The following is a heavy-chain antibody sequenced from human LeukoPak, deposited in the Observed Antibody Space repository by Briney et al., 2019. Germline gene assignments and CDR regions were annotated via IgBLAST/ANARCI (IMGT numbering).Heavy chain of an antibody. CDR3: AKDRVGVVPDAFDI. Sequence: GGSLRLSCAASGFTFSSYSMNWVRQAPGKGLEWVSSISSSSSYIYYADSVKGRFTISRDNAKNSLYLQMNSLRAEDTALYYCAKDRVGVVPDAFDIWGQGTMVTVSS. J-gene: IGHJ3*02. CDR1: GFTFSSYS. D-gene: IGHD1-26*01. V-gene: IGHV3-21*04. CDR2: ISSSSSYI.